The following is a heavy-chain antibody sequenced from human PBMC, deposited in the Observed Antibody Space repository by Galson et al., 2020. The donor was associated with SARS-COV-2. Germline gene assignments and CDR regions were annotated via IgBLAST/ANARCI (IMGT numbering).Heavy chain of an antibody. J-gene: IGHJ4*02. CDR3: ATAANWATGLNYFDY. CDR1: GGSISSGSYY. CDR2: IYTSGST. V-gene: IGHV4-61*02. D-gene: IGHD7-27*01. Sequence: ETLETLSLTCTVSGGSISSGSYYWSWIRQPAGKGLEWIGRIYTSGSTNYNPSLKSRFTISVDTSKNQFSLKLSSVTAANTAVYYCATAANWATGLNYFDYWGQGTLVTVSS.